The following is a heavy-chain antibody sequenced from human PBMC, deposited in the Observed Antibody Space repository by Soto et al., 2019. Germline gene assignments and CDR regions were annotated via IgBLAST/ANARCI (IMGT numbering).Heavy chain of an antibody. J-gene: IGHJ4*02. CDR3: AKPYGSGSYCFDY. CDR2: ISGMEDRT. V-gene: IGHV3-23*01. D-gene: IGHD3-10*01. CDR1: GFNLRDQA. Sequence: PGGSLRLSCTASGFNLRDQALSWVRQAPGGGLEWVSGISGMEDRTNYADFVKGRFFISKDRAKNTLYLQMNSLRAEDTAVYYCAKPYGSGSYCFDYWGQGTLVTVSS.